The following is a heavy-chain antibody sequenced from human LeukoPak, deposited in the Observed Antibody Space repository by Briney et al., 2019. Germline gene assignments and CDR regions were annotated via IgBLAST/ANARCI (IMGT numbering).Heavy chain of an antibody. V-gene: IGHV1-18*01. Sequence: ASVTVSCKASGYTFTSYGISWVRQAPGQGLEWMGWISAYNGNTNYAQTLQGRVTMTTDTPTSTPYMELSRRRSDDTAVYYCARFSVGGRYDFDYWGQGTLVTVSS. D-gene: IGHD3-9*01. CDR2: ISAYNGNT. CDR1: GYTFTSYG. CDR3: ARFSVGGRYDFDY. J-gene: IGHJ4*02.